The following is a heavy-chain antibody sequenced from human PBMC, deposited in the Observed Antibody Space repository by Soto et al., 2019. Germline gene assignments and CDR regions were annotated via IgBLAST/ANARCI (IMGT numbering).Heavy chain of an antibody. CDR1: GFTFSNYA. Sequence: LRLSCAASGFTFSNYAMSWVRQAPVKGLEWVSEISGSGASSYYADSVKGRFTISRDNSKNTLDLHMNGLRAEDAAIYYCAKDLTVGALTAFDYWGQGTLVTVSS. CDR2: ISGSGASS. V-gene: IGHV3-23*01. D-gene: IGHD1-26*01. CDR3: AKDLTVGALTAFDY. J-gene: IGHJ4*02.